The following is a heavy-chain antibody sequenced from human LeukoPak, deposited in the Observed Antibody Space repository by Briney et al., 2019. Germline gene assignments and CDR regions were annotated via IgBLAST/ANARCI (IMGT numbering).Heavy chain of an antibody. Sequence: ASVKVSCKASGYTFTGYYMHWVRQAPGQGLEWMGWINPNSGGTNYAQKFKGRVTMTRDTSISTVYMQLSRLRSDDTAVYYCARDEDASSDNAFDIWGQGTMVTVSS. D-gene: IGHD3-22*01. CDR2: INPNSGGT. J-gene: IGHJ3*02. CDR3: ARDEDASSDNAFDI. CDR1: GYTFTGYY. V-gene: IGHV1-2*02.